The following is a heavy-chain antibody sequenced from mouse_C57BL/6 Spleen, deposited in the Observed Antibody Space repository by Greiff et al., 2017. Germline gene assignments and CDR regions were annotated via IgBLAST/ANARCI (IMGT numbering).Heavy chain of an antibody. V-gene: IGHV1-52*01. Sequence: QVQLQQPGAELVRPGSSVKLSCKASGYTFTSYWMHWVKQRPIQGLEWIGNIDPSDSETHYNQKFKDKATLTVDKSSSTAYMQLSSLTSEDSAVYYCAREDYSKGYYAMDYWGQGTSVTVSS. CDR1: GYTFTSYW. D-gene: IGHD2-5*01. J-gene: IGHJ4*01. CDR3: AREDYSKGYYAMDY. CDR2: IDPSDSET.